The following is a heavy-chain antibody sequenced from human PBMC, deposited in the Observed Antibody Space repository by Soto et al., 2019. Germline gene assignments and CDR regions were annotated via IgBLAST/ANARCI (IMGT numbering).Heavy chain of an antibody. V-gene: IGHV3-74*01. CDR2: INSDGSST. Sequence: PGGSLRLSCAASGFTFSSYWMHWVRQAPGKGLVWASRINSDGSSTSYADSVKGRFTISRDNAKNTLYLQMNSLRAEDTAVYYCARVIDYYGMDVWGQGTTVTVSS. CDR1: GFTFSSYW. D-gene: IGHD3-16*02. J-gene: IGHJ6*02. CDR3: ARVIDYYGMDV.